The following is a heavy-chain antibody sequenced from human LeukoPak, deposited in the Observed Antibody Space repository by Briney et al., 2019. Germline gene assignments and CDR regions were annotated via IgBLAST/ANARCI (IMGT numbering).Heavy chain of an antibody. CDR3: ARMGLSDSSSYFDY. CDR1: GFTFNSYE. V-gene: IGHV3-48*03. D-gene: IGHD6-6*01. Sequence: GGSLRLSCAASGFTFNSYEMNWVRQAPGKGLEWISYISRSGTTIYYADSVKGRFTISRDNAKNSLFLQMNSLRAEDTAVYYCARMGLSDSSSYFDYWGQGTLVTVSS. J-gene: IGHJ4*02. CDR2: ISRSGTTI.